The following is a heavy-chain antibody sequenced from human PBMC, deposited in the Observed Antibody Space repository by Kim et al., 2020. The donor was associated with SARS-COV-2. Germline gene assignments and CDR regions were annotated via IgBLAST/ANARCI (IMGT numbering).Heavy chain of an antibody. CDR3: ARGSGYSYGYGLYYFDY. V-gene: IGHV4-59*09. Sequence: LKSRVTISVDTSKNQFSLKLSSVTAADTAVYYCARGSGYSYGYGLYYFDYWGQGTLVTVSS. D-gene: IGHD5-18*01. J-gene: IGHJ4*02.